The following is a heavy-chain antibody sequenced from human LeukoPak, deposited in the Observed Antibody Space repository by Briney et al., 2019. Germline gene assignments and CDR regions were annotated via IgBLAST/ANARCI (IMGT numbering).Heavy chain of an antibody. Sequence: ASVKVSCKASGYTFTGYYMHCVRQAPGQGLEWMGWINPNSGGTNYAQKFQGRVTMTRDTSISTAYMELSRLRSDDTAVYYCASECSSTSCYKGFYPWGQGTLVTVSS. D-gene: IGHD2-2*02. CDR2: INPNSGGT. CDR1: GYTFTGYY. J-gene: IGHJ5*02. V-gene: IGHV1-2*02. CDR3: ASECSSTSCYKGFYP.